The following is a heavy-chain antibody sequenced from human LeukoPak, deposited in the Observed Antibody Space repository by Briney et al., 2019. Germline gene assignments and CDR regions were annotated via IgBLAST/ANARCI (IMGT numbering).Heavy chain of an antibody. J-gene: IGHJ4*02. D-gene: IGHD3-10*01. CDR2: INPNSGGT. Sequence: ASVKVSCKASGYTFTDYFMNWVRQAPGQGLEWMGWINPNSGGTNYAQKFQGRVTMTRDTSISTAYMELSRLRSDDTAVYYCARDRITMVRGVLDYWGQGTLVTVSS. CDR1: GYTFTDYF. CDR3: ARDRITMVRGVLDY. V-gene: IGHV1-2*02.